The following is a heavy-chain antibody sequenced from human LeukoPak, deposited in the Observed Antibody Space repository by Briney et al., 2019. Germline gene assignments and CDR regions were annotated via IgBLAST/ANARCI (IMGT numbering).Heavy chain of an antibody. V-gene: IGHV1-8*01. D-gene: IGHD3-10*01. CDR2: MNPNSGNT. CDR1: GYTFTSYD. J-gene: IGHJ3*02. CDR3: ARREAMVRGVINPIGAFDI. Sequence: GASVKVSCKASGYTFTSYDINWVRQATGQGLEWMGWMNPNSGNTGYAQKFQGRVTMTRNTSISTAYMELSSLRSEDTAVYYCARREAMVRGVINPIGAFDIWSQGTMVTVSS.